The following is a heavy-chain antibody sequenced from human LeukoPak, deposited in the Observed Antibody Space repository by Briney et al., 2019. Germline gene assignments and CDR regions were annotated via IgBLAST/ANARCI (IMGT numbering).Heavy chain of an antibody. CDR2: ISNSDDST. V-gene: IGHV3-23*01. CDR1: GFAFSSYA. J-gene: IGHJ4*02. D-gene: IGHD1-14*01. Sequence: GGSLRLSCAASGFAFSSYAMSWVRQAPGKGLEWVSTISNSDDSTYYADSVKGRFTISRDNSENTLYLQMSSLRAEDTAVYYCAKATGYLLWGQGTLVTVSS. CDR3: AKATGYLL.